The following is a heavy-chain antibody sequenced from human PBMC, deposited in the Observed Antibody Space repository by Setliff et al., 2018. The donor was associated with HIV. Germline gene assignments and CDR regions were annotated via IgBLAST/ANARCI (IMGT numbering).Heavy chain of an antibody. V-gene: IGHV3-30*02. D-gene: IGHD3-22*01. CDR3: AKDRYYDSSGSPFDY. Sequence: AGGSLSLSCAASGFTFSAYGMQWVRQAPGKGLEWVAFIRHDGSNQYYADSVKGRVTISRDNSKNTLYLQMNSLRAEDTAVYYCAKDRYYDSSGSPFDYWGQGTLVTVSS. J-gene: IGHJ4*02. CDR1: GFTFSAYG. CDR2: IRHDGSNQ.